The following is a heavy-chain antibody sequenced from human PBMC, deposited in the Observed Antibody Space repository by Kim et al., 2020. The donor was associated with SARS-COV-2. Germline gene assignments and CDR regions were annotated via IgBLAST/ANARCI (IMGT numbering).Heavy chain of an antibody. CDR2: IYPGDSDT. Sequence: GESLKISCKGSGYSFTSYWIGWVRQMPGKGLEWMGIIYPGDSDTRYSPSFQGQVTISADKSISTAYLQWSSLKASDTAMYYCARRSGYDYVWGSYRYTGRDYYYYGMDVWGQGTTVTVSS. J-gene: IGHJ6*02. V-gene: IGHV5-51*01. CDR1: GYSFTSYW. CDR3: ARRSGYDYVWGSYRYTGRDYYYYGMDV. D-gene: IGHD3-16*02.